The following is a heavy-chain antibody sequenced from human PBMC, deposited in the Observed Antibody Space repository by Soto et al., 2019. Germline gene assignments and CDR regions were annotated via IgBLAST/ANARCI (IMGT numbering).Heavy chain of an antibody. D-gene: IGHD3-10*01. CDR2: IYSSENT. V-gene: IGHV4-39*01. Sequence: SETLSLTCTVSGGSVSSSSYSWGWIRQPPGKGLEWIGTIYSSENTYYNPSLMSRVTISVDTSKNQFSLKLSSVTAADTAVYYCARVSGIYYYGMDVWGQGTTVTVSS. CDR3: ARVSGIYYYGMDV. CDR1: GGSVSSSSYS. J-gene: IGHJ6*02.